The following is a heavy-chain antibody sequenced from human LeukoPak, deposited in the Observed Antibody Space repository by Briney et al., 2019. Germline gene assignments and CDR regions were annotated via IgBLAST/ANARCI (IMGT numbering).Heavy chain of an antibody. CDR2: INPSGGST. D-gene: IGHD3-10*01. CDR1: GYTFTGYY. V-gene: IGHV1-46*01. CDR3: ARQGYYYGSGSYSSDFDY. Sequence: ASVKVSCKASGYTFTGYYMHWVRQAPGQALEWMGIINPSGGSTSYAQKFQGRITMTRDMSTSTVYMELSSLRSEDTAVYYCARQGYYYGSGSYSSDFDYWGQGTLVTVSS. J-gene: IGHJ4*02.